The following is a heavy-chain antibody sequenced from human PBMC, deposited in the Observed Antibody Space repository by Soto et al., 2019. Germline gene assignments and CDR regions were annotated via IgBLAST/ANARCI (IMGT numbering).Heavy chain of an antibody. Sequence: QLQLQESGSGLVKPSQTLSLTCAVSGGSISSGGYSWSWIRQPPGKGLEWIGYIYHSGSTYYNPSLKSRVALSLDRSKNQFSLKLSSVTVADPALHYCARGPQLLLNYWGQGTLGTVSS. V-gene: IGHV4-30-2*01. CDR2: IYHSGST. J-gene: IGHJ4*02. D-gene: IGHD2-2*01. CDR3: ARGPQLLLNY. CDR1: GGSISSGGYS.